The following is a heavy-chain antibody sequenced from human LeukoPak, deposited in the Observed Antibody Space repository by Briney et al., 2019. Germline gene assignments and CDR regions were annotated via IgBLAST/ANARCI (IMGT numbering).Heavy chain of an antibody. CDR2: ISWNSCGI. D-gene: IGHD6-19*01. CDR3: AKDRSGWGSSYFDY. CDR1: GFTFDEYA. Sequence: PGGALRLFCAASGFTFDEYAMHWVRQAPGKGLECVSGISWNSCGIGYADSVKGRFTISRDNSKNSLYLQMNSLGAEDTASYYCAKDRSGWGSSYFDYWGQGTLVIVSS. V-gene: IGHV3-9*01. J-gene: IGHJ4*02.